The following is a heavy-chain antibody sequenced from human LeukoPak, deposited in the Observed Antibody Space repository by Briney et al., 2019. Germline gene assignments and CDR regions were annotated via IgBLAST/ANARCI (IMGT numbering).Heavy chain of an antibody. V-gene: IGHV4-59*08. CDR3: ARHGPYTSGTYSFDY. J-gene: IGHJ4*02. D-gene: IGHD3-10*01. Sequence: SETLSLTCIVSGASISSYYWSWIRQPPGKGLEWIGYIYYSGSTNYNPSLKSRLTISVDTSKNQFSPKLSSVTAADAALYYCARHGPYTSGTYSFDYWGQGAQVTVSS. CDR1: GASISSYY. CDR2: IYYSGST.